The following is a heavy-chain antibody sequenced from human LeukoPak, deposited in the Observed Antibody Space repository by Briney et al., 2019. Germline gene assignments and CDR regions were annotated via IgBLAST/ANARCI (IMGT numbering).Heavy chain of an antibody. D-gene: IGHD4-11*01. J-gene: IGHJ4*02. CDR1: GGSISSGDYY. CDR3: ASSSPSPYDYHLLFDY. Sequence: PSETLSLTCTVSGGSISSGDYYWSWIRQPPGKGLEWIGYIYYSGSTNYNPSLKSRVTISVDTSKNQFSLKLSSVTAADTAVYYCASSSPSPYDYHLLFDYWGQGTLVTVSS. V-gene: IGHV4-61*08. CDR2: IYYSGST.